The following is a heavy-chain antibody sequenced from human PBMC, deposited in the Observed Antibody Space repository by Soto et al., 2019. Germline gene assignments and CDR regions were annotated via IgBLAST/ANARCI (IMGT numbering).Heavy chain of an antibody. J-gene: IGHJ6*02. Sequence: SETLSLTCAVYGGSFSGYYWSWIRQPPGKGLEWIGEVNHSGSTNYNPSLKSRVTISVDTSKNQFSLKLSSVTAADTAVYYCARQPYYYDSSGYEGDYYYYGMDVWGQGTTVTVSS. CDR1: GGSFSGYY. CDR3: ARQPYYYDSSGYEGDYYYYGMDV. V-gene: IGHV4-34*01. CDR2: VNHSGST. D-gene: IGHD3-22*01.